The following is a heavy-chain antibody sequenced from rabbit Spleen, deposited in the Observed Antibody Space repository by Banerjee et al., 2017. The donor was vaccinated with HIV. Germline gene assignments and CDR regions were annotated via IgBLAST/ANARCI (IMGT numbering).Heavy chain of an antibody. J-gene: IGHJ4*01. Sequence: QEQLVESGGDLVKPGASLTLTCTASGFSFSSGVMCWVRQAPGKGLEWIACIDVVKTNSQYYASWAKGRFTISKTSSTTVTLQKTSLTGADTATYFCARDAAGREDFNLWGPGTLVTVS. CDR3: ARDAAGREDFNL. CDR2: IDVVKTNSQ. V-gene: IGHV1S45*01. D-gene: IGHD4-2*01. CDR1: GFSFSSGV.